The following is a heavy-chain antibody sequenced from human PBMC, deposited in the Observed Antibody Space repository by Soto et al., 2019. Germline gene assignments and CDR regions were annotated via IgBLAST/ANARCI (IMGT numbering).Heavy chain of an antibody. V-gene: IGHV4-31*03. CDR3: ARADSSGLINAFDI. J-gene: IGHJ3*02. Sequence: ASETLSLTCTVSGGSISSGGYYWSWIRQHPGKGLEWIGYIYYSGSTYYNPSLKSRVTISVDTSKNQFSLKLSSVTAADTAVYYCARADSSGLINAFDIWGQGTMVTVSS. CDR2: IYYSGST. D-gene: IGHD3-22*01. CDR1: GGSISSGGYY.